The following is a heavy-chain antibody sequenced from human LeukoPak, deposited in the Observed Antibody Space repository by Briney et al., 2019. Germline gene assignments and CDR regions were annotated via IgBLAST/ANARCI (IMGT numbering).Heavy chain of an antibody. CDR1: GFTFSSYA. CDR2: ISSNGGST. Sequence: GGSLRLSCSASGFTFSSYAMHWVRQAPGKGLEYVSAISSNGGSTDYADSVKGRFTISRDNSKNTLYLQMSSLRAEDTAVYYCVKCPHSISSNYYFAYWGQGTLVTVSS. J-gene: IGHJ4*02. D-gene: IGHD6-13*01. CDR3: VKCPHSISSNYYFAY. V-gene: IGHV3-64D*09.